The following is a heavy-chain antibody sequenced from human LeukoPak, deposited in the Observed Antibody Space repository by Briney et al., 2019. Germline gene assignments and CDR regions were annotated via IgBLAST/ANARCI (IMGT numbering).Heavy chain of an antibody. V-gene: IGHV4-39*01. CDR1: GGSISSSSHY. J-gene: IGHJ4*02. CDR3: HSGVVVVITSGFDY. D-gene: IGHD3-22*01. CDR2: IYYSGST. Sequence: PSETLSLTCTVSGGSISSSSHYWGWIRQPPGKGLEWIGSIYYSGSTYYNPSLKSRVTISVDTSKNQFSLKLSSVTAADTAVYYCHSGVVVVITSGFDYWGQGTLVTVSS.